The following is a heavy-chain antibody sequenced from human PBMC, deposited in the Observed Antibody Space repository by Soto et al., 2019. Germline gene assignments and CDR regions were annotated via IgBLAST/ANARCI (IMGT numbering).Heavy chain of an antibody. Sequence: SETLSLTCAVYGGSFSGYYWSWIRQPPGKGLEWIGEINHSGSTNYNPSLKSRVTISVDTSKNQFSLKLSSVTAAGTAVYYCARSIARLNWFDPWGQGTLVTVSS. CDR3: ARSIARLNWFDP. D-gene: IGHD6-6*01. V-gene: IGHV4-34*01. J-gene: IGHJ5*02. CDR1: GGSFSGYY. CDR2: INHSGST.